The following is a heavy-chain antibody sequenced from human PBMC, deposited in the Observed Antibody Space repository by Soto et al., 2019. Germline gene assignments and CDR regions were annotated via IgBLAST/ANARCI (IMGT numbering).Heavy chain of an antibody. CDR3: ARLVVVTAKYAFDI. CDR2: IYYSGST. Sequence: PSETLSLTCTVSGGSISSYYWTWIRQPPGKGLEWIGSIYYSGSTYYNPSLKSRVTISVDTSKNQFSLKLSSVTAADTAVYYCARLVVVTAKYAFDIWGQGTTVTVSS. V-gene: IGHV4-59*08. J-gene: IGHJ3*02. D-gene: IGHD2-21*02. CDR1: GGSISSYY.